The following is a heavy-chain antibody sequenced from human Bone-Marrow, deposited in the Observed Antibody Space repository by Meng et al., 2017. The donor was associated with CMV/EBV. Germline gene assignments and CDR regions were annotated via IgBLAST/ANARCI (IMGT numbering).Heavy chain of an antibody. D-gene: IGHD3-16*01. J-gene: IGHJ4*02. CDR3: ARDAGWGSDY. V-gene: IGHV1-18*01. CDR2: IGSYNGNT. Sequence: KVSCKASGYSFSNYGITWVRQAPGQGLEWMGWIGSYNGNTNYAQKFQGRVTMTTDASTSTAYMELRSLRSDDTALYYCARDAGWGSDYWGQGILVTVSS. CDR1: GYSFSNYG.